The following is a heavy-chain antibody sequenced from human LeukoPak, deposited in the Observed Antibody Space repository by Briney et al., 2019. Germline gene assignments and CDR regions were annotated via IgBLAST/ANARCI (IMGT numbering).Heavy chain of an antibody. Sequence: GGSLRLSCAASGFTFSSYTMSWVREAPGKGLEWVSSISSSINYIYHADSVKGRFTISRDDAQNSVYLQMNSLKDEDTAVYYCARDGYYGDYVRIRWFDPWGQGTLVTVSS. CDR1: GFTFSSYT. D-gene: IGHD4-17*01. CDR2: ISSSINYI. CDR3: ARDGYYGDYVRIRWFDP. V-gene: IGHV3-21*01. J-gene: IGHJ5*02.